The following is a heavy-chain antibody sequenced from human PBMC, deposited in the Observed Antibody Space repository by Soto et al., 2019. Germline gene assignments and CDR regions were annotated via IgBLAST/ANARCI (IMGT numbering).Heavy chain of an antibody. D-gene: IGHD6-19*01. V-gene: IGHV3-33*01. J-gene: IGHJ6*02. CDR3: ARDGLSGGWYTYYYYYYGMDV. CDR1: GFTFSSYG. Sequence: GGSLRLSCAASGFTFSSYGMHWVRQAPGKGLEWVAVIWYDGSNKYYADSVKGRFTISRDNSKNTLYLQMNSLRAEDTAVYYCARDGLSGGWYTYYYYYYGMDVWGQGTTVTVSS. CDR2: IWYDGSNK.